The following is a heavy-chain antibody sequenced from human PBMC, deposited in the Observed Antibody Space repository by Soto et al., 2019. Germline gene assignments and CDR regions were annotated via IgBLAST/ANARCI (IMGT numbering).Heavy chain of an antibody. V-gene: IGHV3-23*01. J-gene: IGHJ5*02. Sequence: PGGSLRLSCAASGFTFSSYAMSWVRQAPGKGLEWVSVISGSGGSTYYADSVKGRFTISRDNSKNTLYLQMNSLRAEDTAVYYYAKDQLAVAGLNWFDPWGQGTLVTVSS. D-gene: IGHD6-19*01. CDR3: AKDQLAVAGLNWFDP. CDR2: ISGSGGST. CDR1: GFTFSSYA.